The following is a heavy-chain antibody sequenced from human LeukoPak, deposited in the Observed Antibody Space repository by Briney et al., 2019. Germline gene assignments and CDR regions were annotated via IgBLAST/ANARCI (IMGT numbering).Heavy chain of an antibody. D-gene: IGHD2-21*02. CDR3: AGSLAYCGGDCRLGDY. J-gene: IGHJ4*02. CDR2: ICGSGGST. Sequence: GGSLSLSCAASGFTFSGYSLSWVRQPPGKGLEWVSAICGSGGSTYYADSVKGRFTISRDNSKNTLYLQMNSLRAEDTAVYYCAGSLAYCGGDCRLGDYWGQGTLVTVSS. V-gene: IGHV3-23*01. CDR1: GFTFSGYS.